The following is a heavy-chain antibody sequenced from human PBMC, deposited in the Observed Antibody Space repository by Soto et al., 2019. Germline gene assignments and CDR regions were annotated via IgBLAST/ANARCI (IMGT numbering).Heavy chain of an antibody. Sequence: ASVKVSCKASGYTFTSYYMHWVRQAPGQGLEWMGIINPSGGSTSYAQKFQGRVTMTRDTSTSTVYMELSSLKSEDTAVYYCARDGSPKDYYDSSGYSWFDPWGQGTLVTVS. CDR2: INPSGGST. J-gene: IGHJ5*02. V-gene: IGHV1-46*01. D-gene: IGHD3-22*01. CDR1: GYTFTSYY. CDR3: ARDGSPKDYYDSSGYSWFDP.